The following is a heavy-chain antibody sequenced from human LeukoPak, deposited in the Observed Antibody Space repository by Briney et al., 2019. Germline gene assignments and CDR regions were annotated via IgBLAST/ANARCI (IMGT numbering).Heavy chain of an antibody. V-gene: IGHV4-39*07. CDR1: GFTFSSYW. CDR2: IYYSGST. Sequence: GSLRLSCAASGFTFSSYWMHWVRQPPGKGLEWIGSIYYSGSTSYNPSLKSRVTMTVDTSKSQFSLKLSSVTAADTAVYFCARSPHIWFAERGWFDPWGQGTLVTVSS. D-gene: IGHD3-10*01. J-gene: IGHJ5*02. CDR3: ARSPHIWFAERGWFDP.